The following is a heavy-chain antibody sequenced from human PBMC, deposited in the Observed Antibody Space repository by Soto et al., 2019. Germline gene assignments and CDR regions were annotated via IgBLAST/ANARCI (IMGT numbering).Heavy chain of an antibody. J-gene: IGHJ4*02. CDR1: GFSFRNYE. V-gene: IGHV3-48*03. CDR3: VREWAKGPFDS. Sequence: EVQLVESGGGLLPPGGSSRLSCEASGFSFRNYEMSWVRQAPGKGLEWVSYIDATASTIYQADSVKGRFTISRDNAKQSLYLQMNSLRAVVTAVYYWVREWAKGPFDSLAQRTLLIVSS. CDR2: IDATASTI. D-gene: IGHD1-26*01.